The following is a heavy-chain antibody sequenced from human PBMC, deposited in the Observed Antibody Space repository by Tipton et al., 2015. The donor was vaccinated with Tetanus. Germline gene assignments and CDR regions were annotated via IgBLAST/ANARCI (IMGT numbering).Heavy chain of an antibody. CDR3: ARERGNRGNAFDL. CDR2: VYPGDSHA. CDR1: RNSFTTYW. Sequence: QLVQSGPEVKKPGESLKISCKGSRNSFTTYWTGWVRQTPGKGLEWMGIVYPGDSHARYSPSFQGQVTISVDKSNNTAYLEWSSLKASDAAMYYCARERGNRGNAFDLWGQGTMVAVSS. D-gene: IGHD2/OR15-2a*01. J-gene: IGHJ3*01. V-gene: IGHV5-51*01.